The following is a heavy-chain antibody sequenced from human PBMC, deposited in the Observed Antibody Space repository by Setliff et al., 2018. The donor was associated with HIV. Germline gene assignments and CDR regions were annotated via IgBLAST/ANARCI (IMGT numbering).Heavy chain of an antibody. D-gene: IGHD2-15*01. CDR1: TFDDYG. V-gene: IGHV3-20*03. Sequence: TFDDYGMSWVRQAPGKGLEWVSGINWNGGSTGYADSVKGRFTISRDNAQKSLYLQMNSLRAEDTAVYYCARDGLEGDMAGRQRTYAFGYWGQGTLVTVSS. J-gene: IGHJ4*02. CDR3: ARDGLEGDMAGRQRTYAFGY. CDR2: INWNGGST.